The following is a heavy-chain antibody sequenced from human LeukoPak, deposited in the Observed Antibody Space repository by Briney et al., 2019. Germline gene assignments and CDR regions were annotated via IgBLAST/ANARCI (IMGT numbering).Heavy chain of an antibody. D-gene: IGHD6-19*01. CDR1: GFTFSGYA. CDR3: ARGGGWNYYYGMAV. CDR2: ISGKGGST. J-gene: IGHJ6*02. Sequence: PGGSLRLSCAASGFTFSGYAMSWVRQAPGKGLEWVSVISGKGGSTYYADSVKGRFTISRDNSRNTLYLQMNSLRAEDTAVYFCARGGGWNYYYGMAVWGQGTTVTVSS. V-gene: IGHV3-23*01.